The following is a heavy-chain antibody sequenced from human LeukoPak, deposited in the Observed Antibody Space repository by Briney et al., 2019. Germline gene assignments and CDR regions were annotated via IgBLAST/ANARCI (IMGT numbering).Heavy chain of an antibody. CDR3: ARLRRNSDRSGYYYYYDY. CDR1: GYTFSSYS. V-gene: IGHV3-21*01. CDR2: ISVGSNYI. J-gene: IGHJ4*02. Sequence: GGSLRLSCAASGYTFSSYSLNWVRQAPGRGPEWVSSISVGSNYIYYADSVRGRFSISRDDARNSLYLQMDSLRGDDTAVYYCARLRRNSDRSGYYYYYDYWGQGTLVTVSS. D-gene: IGHD3-22*01.